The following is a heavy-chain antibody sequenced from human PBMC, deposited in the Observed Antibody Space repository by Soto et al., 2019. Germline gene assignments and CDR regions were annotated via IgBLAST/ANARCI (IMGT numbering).Heavy chain of an antibody. D-gene: IGHD2-8*02. CDR2: VTHDGSLY. CDR3: VKDRSDTWSFDY. CDR1: GFTFSSCA. Sequence: QVQLVESGGGVVQPGRSLRLSCVASGFTFSSCAMHWVRQVPGKGLEWLAVVTHDGSLYPYADSVKGRFSISRDNSRKTLYLQMNSLRPEDTAVYSCVKDRSDTWSFDYWGQGTLVTVSS. J-gene: IGHJ4*02. V-gene: IGHV3-30*18.